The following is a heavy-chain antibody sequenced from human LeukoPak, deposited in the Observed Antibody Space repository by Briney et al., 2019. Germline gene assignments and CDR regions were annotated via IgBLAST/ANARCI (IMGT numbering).Heavy chain of an antibody. Sequence: GGSLRLSCAASGFTFSSYAIHWVRQAPGKGLEWVAVISYDGSNKYYADSVKGRFTISRDNSKNTLYLQMDSLRAEDTAVYYCASRDQAAAGTDYWGQGTLVTVSS. CDR3: ASRDQAAAGTDY. V-gene: IGHV3-30-3*01. CDR2: ISYDGSNK. D-gene: IGHD6-13*01. J-gene: IGHJ4*02. CDR1: GFTFSSYA.